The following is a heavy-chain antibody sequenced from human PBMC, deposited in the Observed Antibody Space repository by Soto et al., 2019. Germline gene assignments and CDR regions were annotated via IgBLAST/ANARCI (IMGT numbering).Heavy chain of an antibody. CDR2: ISGSGGST. CDR3: AKASHNGIYSPVVY. CDR1: GFTFSSYA. J-gene: IGHJ4*01. D-gene: IGHD1-26*01. V-gene: IGHV3-23*01. Sequence: LRLSCAASGFTFSSYAMSWVRQAPGKGLEWVSAISGSGGSTYYADSVKGRFTISRDNPKNTLYLQMNRRRAEDTAGYYCAKASHNGIYSPVVYLGHGTRVTVSS.